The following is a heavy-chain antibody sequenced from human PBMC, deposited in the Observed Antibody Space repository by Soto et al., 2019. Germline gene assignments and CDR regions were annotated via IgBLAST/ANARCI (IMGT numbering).Heavy chain of an antibody. CDR3: ARISQSDFWSGYYSFFDY. D-gene: IGHD3-3*01. J-gene: IGHJ4*02. CDR1: GYTFTDYG. Sequence: QVHLVQSGAEVEKPGASVKVSCKASGYTFTDYGISWVRQAPGQGLQWMGWITAFNGNTKYAQQFQGRVTMTTDTSTSKAYMELRSLESDDTAVYYCARISQSDFWSGYYSFFDYWGQGTLVTVSS. V-gene: IGHV1-18*01. CDR2: ITAFNGNT.